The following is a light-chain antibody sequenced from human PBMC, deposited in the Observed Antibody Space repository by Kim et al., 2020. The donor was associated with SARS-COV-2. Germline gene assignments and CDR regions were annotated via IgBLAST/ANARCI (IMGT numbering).Light chain of an antibody. CDR3: SSRDSSGYVI. J-gene: IGLJ2*01. Sequence: VALGQTVSITCQEDRLRKYYGTWYQQKPGQAPILVISAKNTRPSGISDRFSGSSSGNTASLTITGAQAEDEADFYCSSRDSSGYVIFGGGTQLTVL. CDR1: RLRKYY. V-gene: IGLV3-19*01. CDR2: AKN.